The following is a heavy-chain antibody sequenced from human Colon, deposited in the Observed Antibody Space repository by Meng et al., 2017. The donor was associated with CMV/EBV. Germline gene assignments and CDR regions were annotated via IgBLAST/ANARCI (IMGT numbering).Heavy chain of an antibody. D-gene: IGHD6-6*01. CDR1: GFTFSNYW. J-gene: IGHJ4*02. CDR2: INPDGSYI. V-gene: IGHV3-7*02. Sequence: EGQWVESGGGLVQHGGSLRLSCAFSGFTFSNYWMSWVRQPPGTGLEWVAKINPDGSYIEYVDSVKGRFTISRDNAENSLHLQMNSLRAGDTAVYFCYGESRSQSFDKWGRGTLVTVSS. CDR3: YGESRSQSFDK.